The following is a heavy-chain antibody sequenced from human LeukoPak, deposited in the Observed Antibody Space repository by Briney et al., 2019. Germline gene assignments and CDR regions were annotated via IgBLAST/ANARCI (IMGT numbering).Heavy chain of an antibody. V-gene: IGHV4-59*08. D-gene: IGHD6-6*01. CDR1: GGSISSCY. Sequence: KPSETLSLTCTVSGGSISSCYWSWIRQPPGKGLEWIGYIYYSGSTNYNPSLKSRVTISVDTSKNQFSLKLSSVTAADTAVYYCARSTVAALNAFDIWGQGTMVTVSS. CDR2: IYYSGST. CDR3: ARSTVAALNAFDI. J-gene: IGHJ3*02.